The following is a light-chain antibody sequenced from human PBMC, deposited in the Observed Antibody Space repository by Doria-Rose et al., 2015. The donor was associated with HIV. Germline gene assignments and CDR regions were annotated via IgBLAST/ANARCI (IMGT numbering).Light chain of an antibody. J-gene: IGKJ3*01. CDR3: QQYYDTPS. CDR2: WAS. V-gene: IGKV4-1*01. CDR1: QSLLYTSTNY. Sequence: EIVMTQSSESLGMSLGGRATLNCKSNQSLLYTSTNYLAWYQQQPGQPPKLLIYWASTRQSGVPARFSGSGSGTDFTLTISSLEAEDVAVYYCQQYYDTPSFGPGTTVDIK.